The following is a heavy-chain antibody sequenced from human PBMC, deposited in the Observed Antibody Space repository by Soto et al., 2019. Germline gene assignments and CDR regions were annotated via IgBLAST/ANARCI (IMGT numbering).Heavy chain of an antibody. CDR3: ARDHSFRAAAGPDAFDI. CDR1: GGSISSGDYY. Sequence: SETLSLTCTVSGGSISSGDYYWSWIRQPPGKGLEWIGYIYYSGSTYYNPSLKSRVTISVDTSKNQFSLKLSSVTAADTAVYYCARDHSFRAAAGPDAFDIWGQGTMVTVSS. CDR2: IYYSGST. V-gene: IGHV4-30-4*01. J-gene: IGHJ3*02. D-gene: IGHD6-13*01.